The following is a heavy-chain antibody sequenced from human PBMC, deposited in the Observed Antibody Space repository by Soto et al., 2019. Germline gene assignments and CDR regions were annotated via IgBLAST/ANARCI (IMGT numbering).Heavy chain of an antibody. V-gene: IGHV1-2*02. CDR1: GYTFTGYY. CDR2: INPNSGGT. D-gene: IGHD6-13*01. Sequence: ASVKVSCKASGYTFTGYYMHWVREAPGQGLEWMGWINPNSGGTNYAQKFQGRVTMTGDTSMSTAYMELSRLRSDDTAVYYCARGGVSRQYFQHWGQGTLVTVSS. CDR3: ARGGVSRQYFQH. J-gene: IGHJ1*01.